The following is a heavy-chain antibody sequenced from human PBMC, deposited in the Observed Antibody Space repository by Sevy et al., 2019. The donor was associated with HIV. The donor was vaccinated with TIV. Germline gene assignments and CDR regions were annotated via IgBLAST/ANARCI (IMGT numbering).Heavy chain of an antibody. CDR2: IWYDGSNK. Sequence: GGSLRLSCAASGFTFSSYGMHWVRQAPGKGLEWVAVIWYDGSNKYYADSVKGRFTISRDNSKNTLYLQMNSLRAEDTAVYYCARGRGTGKYSSSWYGGYWGQGTLVTVSS. CDR1: GFTFSSYG. CDR3: ARGRGTGKYSSSWYGGY. V-gene: IGHV3-33*01. J-gene: IGHJ4*02. D-gene: IGHD6-13*01.